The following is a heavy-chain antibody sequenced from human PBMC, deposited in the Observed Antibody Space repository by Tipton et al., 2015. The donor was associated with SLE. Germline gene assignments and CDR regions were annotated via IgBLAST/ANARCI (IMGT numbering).Heavy chain of an antibody. J-gene: IGHJ4*02. Sequence: TLSLTCAVYGGSFSGYYWSWIRQPPGKGLEWIGEINHSGNTNYNPSLKSRVTISVDTSKNQFSLKLSSVTAADTAVYYCARVLVATIYYFDYWGQGTLVTVSS. CDR3: ARVLVATIYYFDY. CDR1: GGSFSGYY. D-gene: IGHD5-12*01. CDR2: INHSGNT. V-gene: IGHV4-34*01.